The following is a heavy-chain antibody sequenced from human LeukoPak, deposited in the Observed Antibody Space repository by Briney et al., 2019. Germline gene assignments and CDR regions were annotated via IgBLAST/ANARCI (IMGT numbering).Heavy chain of an antibody. D-gene: IGHD6-13*01. CDR2: INHSGST. CDR3: ALIAAEGGDY. CDR1: GGSISSYY. Sequence: SETLSLTCTVSGGSISSYYWSWIRQPPGKGLEWIGEINHSGSTNYNPSLKSRVTISVDTSKNQFSLKLSSVTAADTAVYYCALIAAEGGDYWGQGTLVTVSS. J-gene: IGHJ4*02. V-gene: IGHV4-34*01.